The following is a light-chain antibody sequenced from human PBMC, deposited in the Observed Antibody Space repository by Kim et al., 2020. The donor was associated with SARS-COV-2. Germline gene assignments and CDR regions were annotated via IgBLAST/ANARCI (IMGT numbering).Light chain of an antibody. CDR2: DAS. Sequence: SASLGDIVPISCQASQDIRNYLNWYQQKPGKASMLLIYDASNLETVFPSRFSGSVSGTDFTFPISSLQPEDIATYYCQQYDNLPVTFGQGTKLEI. CDR3: QQYDNLPVT. J-gene: IGKJ2*01. CDR1: QDIRNY. V-gene: IGKV1-33*01.